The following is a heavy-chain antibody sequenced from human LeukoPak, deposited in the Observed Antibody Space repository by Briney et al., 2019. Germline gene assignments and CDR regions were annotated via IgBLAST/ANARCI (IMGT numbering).Heavy chain of an antibody. J-gene: IGHJ4*02. CDR2: INHSGST. CDR3: ARGSEYDYVWGSYRSPLDY. Sequence: SETLSLTCAVYGGSFSGYYWSWIRQPPGKGLEWIGEINHSGSTNYNPSLKSRVTISVDTSKNQFSLKPSSVTAADTAVYYCARGSEYDYVWGSYRSPLDYWGQGTLVTVSS. CDR1: GGSFSGYY. D-gene: IGHD3-16*02. V-gene: IGHV4-34*01.